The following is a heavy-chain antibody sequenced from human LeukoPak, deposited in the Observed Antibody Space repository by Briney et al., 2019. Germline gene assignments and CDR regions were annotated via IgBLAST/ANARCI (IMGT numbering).Heavy chain of an antibody. CDR3: AKTSGNTAMVVPFDY. D-gene: IGHD5-18*01. CDR1: GFTFSSYA. J-gene: IGHJ4*02. CDR2: ISGSGGST. V-gene: IGHV3-23*01. Sequence: GGSLRLSCAASGFTFSSYAMSCVRQAPGKGLECVSAISGSGGSTYYADSVKGRFTISRDNSKNTLYLQMNSRRAEDTAVYYCAKTSGNTAMVVPFDYWGQGTLVTVSS.